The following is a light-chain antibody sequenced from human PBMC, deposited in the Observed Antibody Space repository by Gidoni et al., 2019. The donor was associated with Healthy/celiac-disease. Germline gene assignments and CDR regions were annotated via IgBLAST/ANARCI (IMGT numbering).Light chain of an antibody. V-gene: IGLV8-61*01. CDR2: STN. CDR1: SGSVSTSYY. CDR3: VLYMGSGLWV. J-gene: IGLJ3*02. Sequence: QTVVTQEPSFSVSPGGTVTLTCGLTSGSVSTSYYPTWYHQTPGQAPRTLIYSTNTRSSGVPDRFSGSILGNKAALTITGAQADDESDYYCVLYMGSGLWVFGGGTKLTVL.